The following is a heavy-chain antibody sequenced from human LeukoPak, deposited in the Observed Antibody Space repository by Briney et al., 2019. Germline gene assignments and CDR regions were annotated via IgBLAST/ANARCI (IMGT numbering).Heavy chain of an antibody. J-gene: IGHJ2*01. CDR2: IIPILGIA. CDR1: GGTFSSYA. D-gene: IGHD4-17*01. V-gene: IGHV1-69*04. CDR3: ARASYGDYGYFDL. Sequence: GASVKVSCKASGGTFSSYAISWVRQAPGQGLEWMGRIIPILGIANYAQKFQGRVTMTTDTSTSTAYMELRSLRSDDTAVYYCARASYGDYGYFDLWGRGTLVTVSS.